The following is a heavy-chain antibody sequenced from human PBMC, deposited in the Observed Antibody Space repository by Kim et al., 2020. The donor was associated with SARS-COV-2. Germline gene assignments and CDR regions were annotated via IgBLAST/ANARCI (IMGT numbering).Heavy chain of an antibody. CDR2: IYTNGRT. D-gene: IGHD1-26*01. CDR1: GGSINGFH. J-gene: IGHJ4*02. Sequence: SETLSLTCTVSGGSINGFHCSWIRQPPGKGLEWIGYIYTNGRTNYNPSLKSRVTISLDISKNQSSLKLISVTAPDTAVYYCAREQLRFSGTFHFDYWCQG. V-gene: IGHV4-59*01. CDR3: AREQLRFSGTFHFDY.